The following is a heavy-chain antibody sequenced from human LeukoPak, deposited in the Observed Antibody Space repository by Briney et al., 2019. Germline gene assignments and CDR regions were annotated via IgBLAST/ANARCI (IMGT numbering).Heavy chain of an antibody. CDR3: ARGLFDHGGFDY. Sequence: PSETLSLTCTVSGGSISSGGYYWSWIRQHPGKGLEWIGYIYYSGSTYYNPSLKSRVTISVDTSKNQFSLKLSSVTAADTAVYYCARGLFDHGGFDYWGQGTLVTVSS. J-gene: IGHJ4*02. D-gene: IGHD4-23*01. CDR1: GGSISSGGYY. V-gene: IGHV4-31*03. CDR2: IYYSGST.